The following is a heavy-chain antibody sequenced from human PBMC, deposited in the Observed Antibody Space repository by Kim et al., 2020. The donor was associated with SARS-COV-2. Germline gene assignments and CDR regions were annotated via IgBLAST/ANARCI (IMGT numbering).Heavy chain of an antibody. CDR2: IYYSGST. CDR1: GGSISSSSYY. V-gene: IGHV4-39*01. J-gene: IGHJ4*02. CDR3: ARTGGVTTLFDY. Sequence: TLSLTCTVSGGSISSSSYYWGWIRQPPGKGLEWIGSIYYSGSTYYNPSLKSRVTISVDTSKNQFSLKLSSVTAADTAVYYCARTGGVTTLFDYWGQGTLV. D-gene: IGHD4-4*01.